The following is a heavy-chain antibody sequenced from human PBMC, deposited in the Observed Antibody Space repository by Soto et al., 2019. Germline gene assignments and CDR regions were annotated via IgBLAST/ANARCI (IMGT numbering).Heavy chain of an antibody. CDR1: GFTFRNFA. D-gene: IGHD5-12*01. V-gene: IGHV3-21*06. Sequence: EVQLVESGGGQVRPGGSLRLSCAVSGFTFRNFAMNWVRQAPGKGLEWVSSISSTGGSIYYAESLKGRFTVSRDNAQNCLYLQMNRLRVEDTAVYYCARAAREMATTPHGYWGQGTLVPVSS. J-gene: IGHJ4*02. CDR3: ARAAREMATTPHGY. CDR2: ISSTGGSI.